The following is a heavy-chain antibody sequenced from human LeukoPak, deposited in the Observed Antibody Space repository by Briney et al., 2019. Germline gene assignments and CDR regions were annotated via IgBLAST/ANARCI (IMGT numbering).Heavy chain of an antibody. CDR3: ARLFQRNELNYYDSSGYSLGY. CDR2: IIPIFGTA. D-gene: IGHD3-22*01. CDR1: GGTFSSYA. V-gene: IGHV1-69*05. Sequence: PVKVSCKASGGTFSSYAISWVRQAPGQGLEWMGGIIPIFGTANYAQKFQGRITITRNTSIRTAYMELSGLRSEDTAVYYCARLFQRNELNYYDSSGYSLGYWGQGTLVTVSS. J-gene: IGHJ4*02.